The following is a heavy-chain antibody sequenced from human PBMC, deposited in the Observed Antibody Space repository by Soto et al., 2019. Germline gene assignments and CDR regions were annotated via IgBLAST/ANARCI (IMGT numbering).Heavy chain of an antibody. V-gene: IGHV3-7*01. Sequence: EQLVQSGGGLVQPGGSLRLSCAASGFTFSGYSMSWVRQAPGKGLEWVANIKQDGSEKYYVASVKGRFTISRDNAKNSVYLQMNSLRADDTAVYYCARQRGCDYWGQGTLVTVSS. CDR2: IKQDGSEK. D-gene: IGHD1-1*01. CDR1: GFTFSGYS. J-gene: IGHJ4*02. CDR3: ARQRGCDY.